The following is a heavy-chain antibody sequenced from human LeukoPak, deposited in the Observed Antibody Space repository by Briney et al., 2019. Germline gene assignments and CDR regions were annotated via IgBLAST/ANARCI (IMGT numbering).Heavy chain of an antibody. CDR3: ATWAFYHDLGV. CDR1: GMNFERYA. D-gene: IGHD1-26*01. CDR2: ISADGKA. Sequence: GGSLRLSCAASGMNFERYAMHWVRQRPGKGLEWVGVISADGKADHADAVKGCFTVSRDNSKDSLSLQMSSLRDEDTALYYCATWAFYHDLGVWGQGTTVIVSS. J-gene: IGHJ6*02. V-gene: IGHV3-43*02.